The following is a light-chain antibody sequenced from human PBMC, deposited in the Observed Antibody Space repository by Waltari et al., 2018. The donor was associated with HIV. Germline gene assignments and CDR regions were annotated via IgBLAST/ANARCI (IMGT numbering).Light chain of an antibody. CDR1: TGAVTSGPY. Sequence: QAVVTQEPSLTVSPGGTVPLTCGSSTGAVTSGPYPYWFQQKPVQAPRTLISDTNTKPAWTPARFSGSLLGGKAALTLSGAQPEDEAEYYCLLSYSGTRVFGGGTKLTVL. V-gene: IGLV7-46*01. J-gene: IGLJ3*02. CDR3: LLSYSGTRV. CDR2: DTN.